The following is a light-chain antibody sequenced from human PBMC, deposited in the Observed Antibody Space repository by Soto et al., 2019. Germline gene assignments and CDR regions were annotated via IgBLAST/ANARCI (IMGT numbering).Light chain of an antibody. CDR3: QQRSSWIT. CDR1: QSISSS. J-gene: IGKJ5*01. Sequence: IVLTQSPTTLSLWPGETAVLSCRASQSISSSLSWYQQRPGQAPRLLIYDASNRAPGIPARFSGSGSGTVFTLTISSLEPDDFALYYCQQRSSWITFGQGTRLEIE. V-gene: IGKV3-11*01. CDR2: DAS.